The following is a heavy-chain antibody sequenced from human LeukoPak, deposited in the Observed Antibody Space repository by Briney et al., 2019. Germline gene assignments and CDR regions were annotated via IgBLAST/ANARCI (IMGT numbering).Heavy chain of an antibody. Sequence: GGSLRLSCAASGFAVSSNHMNWVRQAPGKGLEWVSVIFNGGSTYYADSVKGRFTISRDNSKNTLYLQMDSLSAEDTAVYYCARVQVGGTGRGPLDWGQGTLVTVSS. CDR3: ARVQVGGTGRGPLD. CDR2: IFNGGST. J-gene: IGHJ4*02. D-gene: IGHD6-19*01. CDR1: GFAVSSNH. V-gene: IGHV3-53*01.